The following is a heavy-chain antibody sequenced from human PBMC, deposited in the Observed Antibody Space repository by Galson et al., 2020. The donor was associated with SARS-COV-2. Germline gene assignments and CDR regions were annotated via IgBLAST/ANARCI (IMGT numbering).Heavy chain of an antibody. Sequence: SETLSLTCAVYGGSFSRYYWSWIRQPPGKGLEWIGEINHSGSTNYNPSLKSRVTISVDTSKNQFSLKLSSVTAADTAVYYCARDFWSGYSGYWGQGTLVTVSS. V-gene: IGHV4-34*01. CDR2: INHSGST. J-gene: IGHJ4*02. CDR3: ARDFWSGYSGY. D-gene: IGHD3-3*01. CDR1: GGSFSRYY.